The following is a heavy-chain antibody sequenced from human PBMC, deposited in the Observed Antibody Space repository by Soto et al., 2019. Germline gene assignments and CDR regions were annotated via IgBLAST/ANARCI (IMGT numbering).Heavy chain of an antibody. CDR2: TYYSGYT. J-gene: IGHJ4*02. D-gene: IGHD2-15*01. V-gene: IGHV4-59*02. Sequence: ESLSLGCTVAGASESDHKGHWIRQPPGMGLEWIGYTYYSGYTSYNPSLKSRITISVDTSKKQFSLTLNSVTAADTAVYYCAREWSALDFWGQGTLVTVSS. CDR1: GASESDHK. CDR3: AREWSALDF.